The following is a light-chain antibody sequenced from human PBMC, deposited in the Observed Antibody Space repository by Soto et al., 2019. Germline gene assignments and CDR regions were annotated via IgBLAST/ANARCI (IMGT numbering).Light chain of an antibody. V-gene: IGLV1-40*01. CDR3: QTFDSTLTISWV. CDR1: SYNIGRGYD. J-gene: IGLJ3*02. Sequence: QLVLTQPPSVSGAPGQTVTISCTGSSYNIGRGYDVHWYQQVPGSAPRLLLSGDSNRPSGVPDRFSGSRSGTSASLAITGLQAEDEADYYCQTFDSTLTISWVFGGGTKLTVL. CDR2: GDS.